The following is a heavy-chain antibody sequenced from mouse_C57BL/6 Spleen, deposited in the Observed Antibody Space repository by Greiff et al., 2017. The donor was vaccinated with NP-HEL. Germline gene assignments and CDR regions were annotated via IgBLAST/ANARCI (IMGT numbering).Heavy chain of an antibody. CDR2: ISYGGSYT. V-gene: IGHV5-4*01. J-gene: IGHJ3*01. CDR1: GFTFSSYA. CDR3: ARDPYYSNYGLFAY. D-gene: IGHD2-5*01. Sequence: EVQGVESGGGLVKPGGSLKLSCAASGFTFSSYAMSWVRQTPEKRLEWVATISYGGSYTYYPDNVKGRFTISRDNAKNNLYLQMSHLKSEDTAMYYCARDPYYSNYGLFAYWGQGTLVTVSA.